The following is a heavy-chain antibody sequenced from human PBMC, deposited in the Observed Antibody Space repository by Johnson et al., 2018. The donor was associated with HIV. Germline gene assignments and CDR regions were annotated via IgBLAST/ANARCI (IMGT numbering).Heavy chain of an antibody. J-gene: IGHJ3*02. CDR2: ISYDGSNK. D-gene: IGHD4/OR15-4a*01. CDR3: AKGRNTYGADVFDI. Sequence: QVQLVESGGGVVQPGRSLRLSCAASGFTFSSYAMHWVRQAPGKGLAWVAVISYDGSNKYYADSVKGRFPISRDNSKNTLYLQMNSLRVEDTAVYYCAKGRNTYGADVFDIWGQGTMVTVSS. CDR1: GFTFSSYA. V-gene: IGHV3-30*04.